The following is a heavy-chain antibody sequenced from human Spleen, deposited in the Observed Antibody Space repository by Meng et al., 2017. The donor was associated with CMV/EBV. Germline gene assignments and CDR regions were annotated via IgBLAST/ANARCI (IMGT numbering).Heavy chain of an antibody. D-gene: IGHD1-1*01. CDR3: ARVLGGRTTGTTPIDY. CDR2: IISSSSYI. CDR1: GFTFSSYS. J-gene: IGHJ4*02. V-gene: IGHV3-21*01. Sequence: GGSLRLSCAASGFTFSSYSMNWVRQAPGKGLEWVSSIISSSSYIYYADSVKGRFTISRDNAKNSLYLQMNSLRAEDTAVYYCARVLGGRTTGTTPIDYWGQGTLVTVSS.